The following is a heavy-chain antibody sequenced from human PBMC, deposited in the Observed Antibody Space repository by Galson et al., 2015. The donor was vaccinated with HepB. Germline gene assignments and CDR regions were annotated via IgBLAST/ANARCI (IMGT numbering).Heavy chain of an antibody. CDR2: INTETANP. J-gene: IGHJ5*02. Sequence: SVKVSCKASGYTFTEYGLDWVRQAPGQGLEWMGWINTETANPTYAQGFTGRFVFSLDASVNTAYLQISSLKADDTAVYYCARRDGNNWFDPWGQGTLVIVSS. CDR1: GYTFTEYG. CDR3: ARRDGNNWFDP. D-gene: IGHD5-24*01. V-gene: IGHV7-4-1*02.